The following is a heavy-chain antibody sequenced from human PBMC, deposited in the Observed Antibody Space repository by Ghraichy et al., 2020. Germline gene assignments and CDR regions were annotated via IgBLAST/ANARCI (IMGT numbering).Heavy chain of an antibody. CDR3: ARQDYYYDSSGPSSFDP. D-gene: IGHD3-22*01. V-gene: IGHV4-39*01. J-gene: IGHJ5*02. Sequence: SQTLSLTCTVSGGSISSSSYYWGWIRQPPGKGLEWIGSIYYSGSTYYNPSLKSRVTISVDTSKNQFSLKLSSVTAADTAVYYCARQDYYYDSSGPSSFDPWGQGTLVTVSS. CDR1: GGSISSSSYY. CDR2: IYYSGST.